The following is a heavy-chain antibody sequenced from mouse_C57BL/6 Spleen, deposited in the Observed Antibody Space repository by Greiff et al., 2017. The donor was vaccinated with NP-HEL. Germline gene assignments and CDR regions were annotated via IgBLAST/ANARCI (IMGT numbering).Heavy chain of an antibody. J-gene: IGHJ4*01. CDR3: ARPLKYYYAMDY. CDR1: GYTFTDSN. V-gene: IGHV1-18*01. CDR2: LNPKNGGT. Sequence: VQLQQSGPELVKPGASVKIPCKASGYTFTDSNMDWVKRAHGRSLEWIGNLNPKNGGTIYNQKFKGKATWTVDKSSTAAYMYLRSLTSEDTAVYYCARPLKYYYAMDYWGQGTSVTVSS.